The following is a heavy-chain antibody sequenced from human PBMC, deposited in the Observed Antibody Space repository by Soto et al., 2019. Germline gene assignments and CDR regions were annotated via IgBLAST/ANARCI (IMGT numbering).Heavy chain of an antibody. CDR3: ASSTYNWNDDDAFDI. CDR2: IIPILGIA. CDR1: GGTFSSYT. J-gene: IGHJ3*02. V-gene: IGHV1-69*02. D-gene: IGHD1-20*01. Sequence: SVKVSCKASGGTFSSYTISWVRQAPGQGLEWMGRIIPILGIANYAQKFQGRVTITADKSTSTAYMELSSLRSEDTAVYYCASSTYNWNDDDAFDIWGQGTMVTVSS.